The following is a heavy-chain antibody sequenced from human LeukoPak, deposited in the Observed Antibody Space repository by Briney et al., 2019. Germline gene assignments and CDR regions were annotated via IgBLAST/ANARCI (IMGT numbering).Heavy chain of an antibody. V-gene: IGHV3-30-3*01. J-gene: IGHJ4*02. CDR1: GFTFSSYA. CDR2: ISYDGSNK. CDR3: ARDFGWISGLDY. Sequence: GGSLRLSCAAFGFTFSSYAMHWVRQAPGEGLEWVVVISYDGSNKYYADSVKGRFTISRDNFKNTLFLQMNSLRGEDTAVYYCARDFGWISGLDYWGQGTLVTVSS. D-gene: IGHD2-2*03.